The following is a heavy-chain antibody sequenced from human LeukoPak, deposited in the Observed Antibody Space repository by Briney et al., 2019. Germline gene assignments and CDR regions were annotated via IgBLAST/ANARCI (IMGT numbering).Heavy chain of an antibody. D-gene: IGHD4-17*01. J-gene: IGHJ6*02. V-gene: IGHV1-18*01. CDR3: ARDSGDYTYYYYGMDV. Sequence: ASVTVSCKASGYTFTSYGISWVRQAPGQGLEGMGWISAYNGNTNYAQKLQGRVTMTTDTSTSTAYIELTSLRSDDTAVYYCARDSGDYTYYYYGMDVWGQGTTVTVSS. CDR1: GYTFTSYG. CDR2: ISAYNGNT.